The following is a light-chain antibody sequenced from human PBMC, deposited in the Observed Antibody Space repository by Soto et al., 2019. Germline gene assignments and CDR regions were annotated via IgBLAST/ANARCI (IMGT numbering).Light chain of an antibody. V-gene: IGLV2-14*01. CDR2: EVS. Sequence: QSALTQPASVSGSPGQSITISCSGSSSDIGGHNYVSWYEQHPGKAPKLILYEVSYRPSGVSNRFSGSKSGNTASLTISGLQAEDEADYYCSSFASRGTNYVFGDGTKVTV. J-gene: IGLJ1*01. CDR3: SSFASRGTNYV. CDR1: SSDIGGHNY.